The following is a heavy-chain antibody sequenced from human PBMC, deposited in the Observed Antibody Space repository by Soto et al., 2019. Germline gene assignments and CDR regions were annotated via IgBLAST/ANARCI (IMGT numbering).Heavy chain of an antibody. J-gene: IGHJ5*02. D-gene: IGHD3-10*01. CDR1: GFTFSSYA. Sequence: GGSLRLSCAASGFTFSSYAMSWVRQAPGKGLEWVSSITGSGSSTYYADSVEGRFTISRNNSKNTLYLQVNSLRAEDTAVYYCAKFGSGSFFSWGQGTLVTVSS. V-gene: IGHV3-23*01. CDR2: ITGSGSST. CDR3: AKFGSGSFFS.